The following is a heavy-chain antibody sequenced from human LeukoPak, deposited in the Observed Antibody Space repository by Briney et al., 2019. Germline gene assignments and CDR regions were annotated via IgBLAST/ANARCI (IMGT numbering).Heavy chain of an antibody. J-gene: IGHJ4*02. V-gene: IGHV4-38-2*02. CDR2: IHHSGST. D-gene: IGHD5-18*01. CDR1: SYSISSGYY. CDR3: ARDQSYGRHYFDY. Sequence: SETLSLTCAVSSYSISSGYYWGWIRQPPGKGLEWIGNIHHSGSTYYNPSLKSRVTISLDTSKNQFSLRLSSVTAADTAVYYCARDQSYGRHYFDYWGQGILVTVSS.